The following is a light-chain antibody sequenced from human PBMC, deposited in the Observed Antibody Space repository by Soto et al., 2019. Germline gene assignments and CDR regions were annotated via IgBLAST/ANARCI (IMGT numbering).Light chain of an antibody. J-gene: IGKJ4*01. CDR3: QQRSKWPST. CDR2: DAS. V-gene: IGKV3-11*01. CDR1: QSVSSY. Sequence: EIVLTQSPVTLSLSPGERDTLSCRASQSVSSYLAWYQQKPGQAPRLLIYDASKRATGIPARFSGGGSGTDFTLTISSLEPEDFAVYYCQQRSKWPSTFGGGTKVDIK.